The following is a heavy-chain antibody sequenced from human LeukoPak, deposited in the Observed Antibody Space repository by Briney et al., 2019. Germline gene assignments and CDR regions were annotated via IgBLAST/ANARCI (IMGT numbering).Heavy chain of an antibody. Sequence: PGGSLRLSCAASGFTFSSYSMNWVRQAPGKGLEWVSSISSSSSYIYYADSVKGRFTISRDNAKNSLYLQMNSLRAEDAAVYYCARERGSYYDSSGYDRYGPSDAFDIWGQGTMVTVSS. V-gene: IGHV3-21*01. D-gene: IGHD3-22*01. CDR2: ISSSSSYI. J-gene: IGHJ3*02. CDR3: ARERGSYYDSSGYDRYGPSDAFDI. CDR1: GFTFSSYS.